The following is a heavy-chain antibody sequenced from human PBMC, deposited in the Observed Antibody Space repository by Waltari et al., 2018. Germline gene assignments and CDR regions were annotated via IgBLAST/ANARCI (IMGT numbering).Heavy chain of an antibody. J-gene: IGHJ3*02. CDR1: GGSISSSY. CDR2: IYTSGST. V-gene: IGHV4-4*09. D-gene: IGHD5-18*01. Sequence: QVQLQESGPGLVKPSETLSLTCTVSGGSISSSYWSWIRQPPGKGLEWIGYIYTSGSTNYNPSLKSRVTISVDTSKNQFSLKLSSVTAADTAVYYCAGRNLDTAMAPDAFDIWGQGTMVTVSS. CDR3: AGRNLDTAMAPDAFDI.